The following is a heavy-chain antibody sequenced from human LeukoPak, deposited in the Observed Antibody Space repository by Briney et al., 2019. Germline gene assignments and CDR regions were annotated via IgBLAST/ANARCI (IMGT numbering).Heavy chain of an antibody. V-gene: IGHV1-3*01. CDR1: GYTFTSYA. J-gene: IGHJ6*02. D-gene: IGHD6-13*01. CDR3: ANIAAAGTGSHYYYGMDV. Sequence: ASVKVSCKASGYTFTSYAMHWVRQAPGQRLEWMGWINAGNGNTKYSQKFQGRVTITRDTSASTAYMELSSLRSEDTAVYYCANIAAAGTGSHYYYGMDVWGQGTTVTVSS. CDR2: INAGNGNT.